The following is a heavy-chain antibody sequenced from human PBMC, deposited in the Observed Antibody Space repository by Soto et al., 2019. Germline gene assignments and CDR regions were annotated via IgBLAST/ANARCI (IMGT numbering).Heavy chain of an antibody. CDR3: ARDAGYSYGYVRVEGDWFDP. CDR1: VGSISSSNW. V-gene: IGHV4-4*02. J-gene: IGHJ5*02. Sequence: PSETVFLTCAVSVGSISSSNWWRWVRQPPGKGLDWIGEIYHSGSTNYNPSLKSRVTMSVDTSKNQFSLKLSSVTAADTAVYYCARDAGYSYGYVRVEGDWFDPWGQATLVTASS. CDR2: IYHSGST. D-gene: IGHD5-18*01.